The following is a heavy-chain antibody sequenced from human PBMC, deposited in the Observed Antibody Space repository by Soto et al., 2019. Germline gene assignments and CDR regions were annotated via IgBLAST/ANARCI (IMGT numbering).Heavy chain of an antibody. CDR1: GYSFTSYW. CDR3: YTFSVVTPANYYYYGMDV. V-gene: IGHV5-51*01. Sequence: GESLKISCKGSGYSFTSYWIGWVRQMPGKGLEWMGIIYPGDSDTRYSPSFQGQVTISADKSISTAYLQWSSLKASDTAMYYCYTFSVVTPANYYYYGMDVWGQGTTVTVSS. J-gene: IGHJ6*02. CDR2: IYPGDSDT. D-gene: IGHD2-15*01.